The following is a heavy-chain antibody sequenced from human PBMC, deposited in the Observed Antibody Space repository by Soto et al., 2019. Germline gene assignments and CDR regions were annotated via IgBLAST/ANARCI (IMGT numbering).Heavy chain of an antibody. V-gene: IGHV4-59*01. D-gene: IGHD2-2*01. CDR2: IYYSGST. Sequence: SETLSLTCTVSGGSISSYYWSWIRQPPGKGLEWIGYIYYSGSTNYNPSLKSRVTISVDTSKNQFSLKLSSVTAADTAVYYCAGMPTPKDGHIWGQGTMVTVSS. CDR3: AGMPTPKDGHI. CDR1: GGSISSYY. J-gene: IGHJ3*02.